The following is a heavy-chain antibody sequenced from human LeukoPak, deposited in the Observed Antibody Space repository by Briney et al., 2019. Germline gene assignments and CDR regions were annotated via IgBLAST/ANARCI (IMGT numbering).Heavy chain of an antibody. V-gene: IGHV5-51*01. CDR3: ARLFNPPPGTVVPAAGYYYYMDV. Sequence: GESLKISCKGSGYSFTSYWIGWVRHMPGKGLEWMGIIYPGDSDTRYSPSFQGQVTISADKSISTAYLQWSSLKASDTAMYYCARLFNPPPGTVVPAAGYYYYMDVWGKGTTVTVSS. J-gene: IGHJ6*03. CDR2: IYPGDSDT. CDR1: GYSFTSYW. D-gene: IGHD2-2*01.